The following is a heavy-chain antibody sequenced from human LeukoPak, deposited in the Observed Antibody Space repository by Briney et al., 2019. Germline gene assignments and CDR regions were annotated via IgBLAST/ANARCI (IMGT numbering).Heavy chain of an antibody. CDR1: GGSISSYY. V-gene: IGHV4-59*01. CDR2: IYYSGST. Sequence: PSETLSLTCTVSGGSISSYYWSWIRQPPGKGLEWIGYIYYSGSTNYNPSLKSRVTISVDTSKNQFSLKLSSVTAAGTAVYYCARAGIVGATPHFDYWGQGTLVTVSS. J-gene: IGHJ4*02. CDR3: ARAGIVGATPHFDY. D-gene: IGHD1-26*01.